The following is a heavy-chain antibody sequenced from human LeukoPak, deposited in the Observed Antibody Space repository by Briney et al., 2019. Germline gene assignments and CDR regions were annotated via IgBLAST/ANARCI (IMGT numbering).Heavy chain of an antibody. J-gene: IGHJ3*02. CDR1: GGTFSSYA. V-gene: IGHV1-69*05. CDR2: IIPIFGTA. CDR3: ARDLFLLPLRGGSSGYYYGDAFDI. D-gene: IGHD3-22*01. Sequence: SVKVSCKASGGTFSSYAISWVRQAPGQGLEWMGGIIPIFGTANYAQKFQGRVTMTRDTSTSTVYMELSSLRSEDTAVFYCARDLFLLPLRGGSSGYYYGDAFDIWGQGTMVTVSS.